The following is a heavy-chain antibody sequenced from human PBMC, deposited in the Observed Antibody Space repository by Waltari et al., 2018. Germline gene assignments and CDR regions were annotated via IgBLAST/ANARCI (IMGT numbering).Heavy chain of an antibody. CDR2: ISYEGSNK. J-gene: IGHJ4*02. CDR3: ARSLLGFSSGYYCDY. V-gene: IGHV3-30*04. Sequence: QVQLVESGGGVVQPGRSLRLSCAASRFTFSSYALHWVRQAPGKELERVAFISYEGSNKYYAGYVKGRFTISRNNYKNALYLQMNSRRAEDTAVYFCARSLLGFSSGYYCDYCGQGTLVSVSS. CDR1: RFTFSSYA. D-gene: IGHD3-22*01.